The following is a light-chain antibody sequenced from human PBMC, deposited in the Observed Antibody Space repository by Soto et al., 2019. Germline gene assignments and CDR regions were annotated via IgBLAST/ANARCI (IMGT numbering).Light chain of an antibody. Sequence: VVMTQSPLSLPVSLGQPASISCRSNQSLVNSDGNTYLNWFQQRPGQSPRRLIYKVSNGDAGVPDRFSGSGSGTDFTLKISRVEAEDLGVYYCMQGTHWPYTFGQGTKLEIK. V-gene: IGKV2-30*01. J-gene: IGKJ2*01. CDR2: KVS. CDR3: MQGTHWPYT. CDR1: QSLVNSDGNTY.